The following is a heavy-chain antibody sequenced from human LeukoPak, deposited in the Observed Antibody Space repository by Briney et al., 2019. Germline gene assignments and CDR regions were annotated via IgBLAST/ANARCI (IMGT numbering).Heavy chain of an antibody. CDR1: GFPFSTYA. D-gene: IGHD4-17*01. CDR3: AKDVYGDYGGLDY. CDR2: IRGSDGST. J-gene: IGHJ4*02. V-gene: IGHV3-23*01. Sequence: GGSLRLSCAASGFPFSTYAMSWVRQAPGKGLEWVSSIRGSDGSTYYADSVKGRFAISRDNSKNTLYLQMNSLRAEDTAVYYCAKDVYGDYGGLDYWGQGALVTVSS.